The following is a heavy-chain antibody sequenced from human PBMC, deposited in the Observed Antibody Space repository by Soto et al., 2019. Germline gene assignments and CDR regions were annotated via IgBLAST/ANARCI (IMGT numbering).Heavy chain of an antibody. Sequence: GASVKVSCKASGYTFTSYGISWVRKAPGQGLEWMGWISAYNGNTNYAQKLQGRVTMTTDTSTSTAYMELRSLRSDDTAVYYCARVRIEQQLAPLDYWGQGTLVTVSS. CDR2: ISAYNGNT. D-gene: IGHD6-13*01. CDR1: GYTFTSYG. J-gene: IGHJ4*02. V-gene: IGHV1-18*01. CDR3: ARVRIEQQLAPLDY.